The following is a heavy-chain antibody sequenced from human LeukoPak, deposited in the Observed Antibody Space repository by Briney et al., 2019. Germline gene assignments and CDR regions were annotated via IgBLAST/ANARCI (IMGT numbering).Heavy chain of an antibody. CDR2: INPNSGGT. Sequence: EASVKVSCKASGYTFTSNALGWVRQAPGQGLEWMGWINPNSGGTNYAQKFQGRVTMTRDTSISTAYMELSSLRSEDTAVYYCARVKSFIDSIDYWGQGTLVTVSS. D-gene: IGHD3-22*01. CDR1: GYTFTSNA. CDR3: ARVKSFIDSIDY. J-gene: IGHJ4*02. V-gene: IGHV1-2*02.